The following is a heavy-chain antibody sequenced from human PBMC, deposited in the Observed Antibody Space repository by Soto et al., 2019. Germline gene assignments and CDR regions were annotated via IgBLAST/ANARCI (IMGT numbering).Heavy chain of an antibody. J-gene: IGHJ4*02. CDR1: GFTFSDHY. D-gene: IGHD5-12*01. Sequence: EVQLVESGGGLVQPGGSLRLSCVASGFTFSDHYMDWVRQAPGKGLEWIGRSRNSANTYTTKYAASVIGRFTVSRDVSKNSLYLEMNSLETEDTAVYYCARNPRYSGYGDFDYWGQGTLVTVSS. CDR3: ARNPRYSGYGDFDY. CDR2: SRNSANTYTT. V-gene: IGHV3-72*01.